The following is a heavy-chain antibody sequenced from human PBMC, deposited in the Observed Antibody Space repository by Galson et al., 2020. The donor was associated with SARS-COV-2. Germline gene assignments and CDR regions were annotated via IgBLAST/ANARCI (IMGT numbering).Heavy chain of an antibody. D-gene: IGHD3-3*01. CDR3: ACVLEWLSNPFDY. CDR2: IYYSGST. J-gene: IGHJ4*02. Sequence: SETLSLTCTVSGGSISSSSYYWGWIRQPPGKGLEWIGSIYYSGSTYYNPSLKSRVTISVDTSKNQFSLKLSSVTAADTAVYYCACVLEWLSNPFDYWGQGTLVTVSS. CDR1: GGSISSSSYY. V-gene: IGHV4-39*07.